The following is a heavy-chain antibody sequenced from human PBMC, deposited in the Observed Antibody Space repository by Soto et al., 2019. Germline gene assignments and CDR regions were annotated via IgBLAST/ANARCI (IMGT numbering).Heavy chain of an antibody. CDR3: ARGEDAFFYYGLDV. V-gene: IGHV4-59*01. CDR2: IYDTGISGYTPST. Sequence: SETLSLTCTVSGGSLTSSYWSWIRRPPGKGLEWIAYIYDTGISGYTPSTSYNPSLKSRVTMSVDTSKRQFSLKLTSVTAADTAVYYCARGEDAFFYYGLDVWGQGITVTVSS. CDR1: GGSLTSSY. J-gene: IGHJ6*02.